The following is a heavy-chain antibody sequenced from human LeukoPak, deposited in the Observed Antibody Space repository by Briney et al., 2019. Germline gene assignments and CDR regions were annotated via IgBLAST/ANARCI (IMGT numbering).Heavy chain of an antibody. CDR1: GYXFTGYY. CDR2: INPKTSGT. V-gene: IGHV1-2*02. Sequence: ASVKVSCKASGYXFTGYYIHWVRQAPGQGLEWMGCINPKTSGTNYARKFQGRVTMTRDTSISTAYMELSRLRSDDTAVYFCARIDDYYDSSGRTSWFFDLWGRGTLVTVSS. D-gene: IGHD3-22*01. J-gene: IGHJ2*01. CDR3: ARIDDYYDSSGRTSWFFDL.